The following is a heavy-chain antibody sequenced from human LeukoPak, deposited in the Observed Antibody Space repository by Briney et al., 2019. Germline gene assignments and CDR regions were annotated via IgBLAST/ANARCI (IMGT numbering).Heavy chain of an antibody. D-gene: IGHD5-18*01. CDR2: IYYSGST. V-gene: IGHV4-59*01. CDR3: ARVNADTAMDPFYYYYYGMGI. Sequence: PSETLSHMCTVSGGPMSSYYWSWIRQPPGKGLEWIGYIYYSGSTNYNPSLKSRVTISVDTSKNQFSLKLSSVTAADTAGYYCARVNADTAMDPFYYYYYGMGIWGQRTTVTVSS. CDR1: GGPMSSYY. J-gene: IGHJ6*02.